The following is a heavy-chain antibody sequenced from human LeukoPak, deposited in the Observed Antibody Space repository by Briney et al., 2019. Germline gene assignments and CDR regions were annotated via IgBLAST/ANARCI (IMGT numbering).Heavy chain of an antibody. CDR3: VRDVWGDRDGFFDN. D-gene: IGHD2-21*01. CDR1: GFTFSSYW. V-gene: IGHV3-74*01. J-gene: IGHJ4*02. CDR2: INIDGRST. Sequence: GGSLRLSCAASGFTFSSYWMHWVRQAPGKGLVWVSRINIDGRSTSYGDSVTGRFTMSRDNAKNTLYLRMNRLRAEDTAVYYCVRDVWGDRDGFFDNWGQGTLVTVSS.